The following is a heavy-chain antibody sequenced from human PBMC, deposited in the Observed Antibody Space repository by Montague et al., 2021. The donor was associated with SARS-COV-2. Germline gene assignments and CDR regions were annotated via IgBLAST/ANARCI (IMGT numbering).Heavy chain of an antibody. V-gene: IGHV3-7*01. CDR3: AKHGPYTFDY. CDR1: GFTFSSYW. D-gene: IGHD2-2*02. Sequence: SLRLSCAASGFTFSSYWMGWVRQAPGKGLEWVANIVPDGSHTIYVGPGEGRFTISRDNAKNSLYLQMNNLRAEDTAVYYCAKHGPYTFDYWGQGTLVTVSS. J-gene: IGHJ4*02. CDR2: IVPDGSHT.